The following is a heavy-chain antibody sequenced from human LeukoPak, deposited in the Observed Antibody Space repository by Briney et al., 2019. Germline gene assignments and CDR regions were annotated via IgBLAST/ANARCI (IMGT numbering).Heavy chain of an antibody. V-gene: IGHV3-23*01. CDR3: AKRRWIQLWSPPGY. CDR2: ISGSASTT. CDR1: GFTFSSYA. D-gene: IGHD5-18*01. J-gene: IGHJ4*02. Sequence: QPGGSLRLSCAASGFTFSSYAMGWVRQAPGQGLEWVSSISGSASTTYYADSVKGRFTISRDNSKNTLYLQMNSLRAEDTAVYYCAKRRWIQLWSPPGYWGQGTLVTVSS.